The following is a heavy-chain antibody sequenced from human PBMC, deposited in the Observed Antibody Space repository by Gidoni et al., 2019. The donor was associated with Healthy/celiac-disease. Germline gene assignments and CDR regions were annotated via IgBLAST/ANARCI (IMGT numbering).Heavy chain of an antibody. Sequence: QVQLQESGPGLVKPSETLSLTCTVSGYSISSGYYWGWIRQPPGKGLEWIGSIYHSGSTYYNPSLKSRVTISVDTSKHQFSLKLSSVTAADTAVYYCARESNGSGSYYKGSYYYYGMDVWGQGTTVTVSS. V-gene: IGHV4-38-2*02. J-gene: IGHJ6*02. CDR1: GYSISSGYY. CDR3: ARESNGSGSYYKGSYYYYGMDV. CDR2: IYHSGST. D-gene: IGHD3-10*01.